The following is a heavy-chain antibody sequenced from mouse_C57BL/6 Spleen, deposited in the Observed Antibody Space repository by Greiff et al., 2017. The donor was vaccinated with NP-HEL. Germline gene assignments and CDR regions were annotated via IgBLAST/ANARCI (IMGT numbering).Heavy chain of an antibody. V-gene: IGHV5-9*01. J-gene: IGHJ3*01. Sequence: VQLKESGGGLVKPGGSLKLSCAASGFTFSSYTMSWVRQTPEKRLEWVATISGGGGNPYYPDSVKGRFTISRDNAKNTLYLQMSRLRSEDTALYYCARLNYDGYEAWFAYWGQGTLVTVSA. D-gene: IGHD2-3*01. CDR1: GFTFSSYT. CDR2: ISGGGGNP. CDR3: ARLNYDGYEAWFAY.